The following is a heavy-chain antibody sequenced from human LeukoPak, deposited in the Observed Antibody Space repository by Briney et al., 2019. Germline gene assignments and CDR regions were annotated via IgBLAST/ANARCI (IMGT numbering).Heavy chain of an antibody. D-gene: IGHD2-2*01. CDR3: ARDPQYCSSTSCPN. CDR2: IYSGGST. Sequence: PGGSLRLSCAASGFTVSSNYMSWVRQAPGKGLEWVSVIYSGGSTYYAGSVKGRFTISRDNSKNTLYLQMNSLRAEDTAVYYCARDPQYCSSTSCPNWGQGTLVTVSS. J-gene: IGHJ4*02. V-gene: IGHV3-53*01. CDR1: GFTVSSNY.